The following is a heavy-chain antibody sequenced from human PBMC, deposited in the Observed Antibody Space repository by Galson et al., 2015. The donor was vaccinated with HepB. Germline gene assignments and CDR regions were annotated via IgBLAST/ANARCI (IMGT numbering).Heavy chain of an antibody. CDR2: INPKSGGT. Sequence: SVKVSCKASGYTFTDYYMHWVRQALGQGLEWMGWINPKSGGTNYAQKFQGRVTMTRDTSISTAYMELSRLRSDDTAVYYCARRISGSYPDYWGQGTLVTVSS. CDR1: GYTFTDYY. V-gene: IGHV1-2*02. J-gene: IGHJ4*02. CDR3: ARRISGSYPDY. D-gene: IGHD1-26*01.